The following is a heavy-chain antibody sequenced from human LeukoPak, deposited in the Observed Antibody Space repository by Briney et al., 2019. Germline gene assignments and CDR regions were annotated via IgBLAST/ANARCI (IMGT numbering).Heavy chain of an antibody. V-gene: IGHV3-30*02. CDR2: IRYDGSNK. Sequence: GGSLRLSCAASGFTFSSYGMHWARQAPGKGLEWVAFIRYDGSNKYYADSVKGRFTISRDNSKNTLYLQMNSLRAEDTAVYYCAKRKAAAGIDYWGQGALVTVSS. CDR3: AKRKAAAGIDY. CDR1: GFTFSSYG. J-gene: IGHJ4*02. D-gene: IGHD6-13*01.